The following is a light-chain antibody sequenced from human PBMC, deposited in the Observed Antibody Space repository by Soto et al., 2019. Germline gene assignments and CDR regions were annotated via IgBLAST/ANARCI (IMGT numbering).Light chain of an antibody. CDR1: SSDDGRYNY. CDR3: SSYTSSSTRV. CDR2: EVS. V-gene: IGLV2-14*01. Sequence: QSALTQPASVSGSPGQSITISCTGTSSDDGRYNYVSWYQQHPGKAPKLMIYEVSNRPSGVSNRFSGSKSGNTASLTISGLQAEDEADYYCSSYTSSSTRVFGGGTKLTVL. J-gene: IGLJ3*02.